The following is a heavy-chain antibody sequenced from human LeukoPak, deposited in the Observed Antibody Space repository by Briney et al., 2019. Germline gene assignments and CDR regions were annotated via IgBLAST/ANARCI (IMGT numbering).Heavy chain of an antibody. V-gene: IGHV3-53*01. D-gene: IGHD6-19*01. CDR3: ARSSEYSSGWSLFDY. J-gene: IGHJ4*02. Sequence: QAGGSLRLSCAASGFTFSHYGMHWVRQAPGKGLEWVSVIYSGGSTYYADSVKGRFTISRDNSKNTLYLQMNSLRAEDTAVYYCARSSEYSSGWSLFDYWGQGTLVTVSS. CDR2: IYSGGST. CDR1: GFTFSHYG.